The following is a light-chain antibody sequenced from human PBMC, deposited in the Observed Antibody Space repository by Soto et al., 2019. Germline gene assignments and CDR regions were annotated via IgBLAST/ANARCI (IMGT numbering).Light chain of an antibody. Sequence: ESGMIQYPTTQSCSPGERATLSFGASQSAHSYLGWYQQKPGQAPRLLIYGVSTRATGIPARFSGSGSGTEFTLTISSLQSEDSAVYYCQQYNNWPPTFGQGTRLEIK. CDR2: GVS. CDR1: QSAHSY. V-gene: IGKV3-15*01. CDR3: QQYNNWPPT. J-gene: IGKJ5*01.